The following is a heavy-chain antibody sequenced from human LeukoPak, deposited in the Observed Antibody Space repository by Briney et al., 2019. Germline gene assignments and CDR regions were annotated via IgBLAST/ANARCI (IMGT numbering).Heavy chain of an antibody. J-gene: IGHJ4*02. V-gene: IGHV4-59*08. Sequence: SETLSLTCTVSGGSISDNYWSWIRQPPGKGLEWIGYIYYSGTTNYNPSLKSRVTISVDTSKNQFSLKLSSVTAADTAVYYCARQGYGDLPFDYWGQGTLVTVSS. D-gene: IGHD4-17*01. CDR2: IYYSGTT. CDR3: ARQGYGDLPFDY. CDR1: GGSISDNY.